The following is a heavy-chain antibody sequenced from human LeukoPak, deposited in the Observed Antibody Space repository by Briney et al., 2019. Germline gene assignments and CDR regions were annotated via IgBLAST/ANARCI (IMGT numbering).Heavy chain of an antibody. Sequence: PSETLSLTCAVSGGSISSSNWWSWVRQPPGKGLEWIGEIYHSGSTNYNPSLKSRVTISVDKSKNQFSLKLSSVTAADTAVYYCARGTWWELRPPDAFDIWGQGTMVTVSS. CDR1: GGSISSSNW. CDR3: ARGTWWELRPPDAFDI. J-gene: IGHJ3*02. V-gene: IGHV4-4*02. CDR2: IYHSGST. D-gene: IGHD1-26*01.